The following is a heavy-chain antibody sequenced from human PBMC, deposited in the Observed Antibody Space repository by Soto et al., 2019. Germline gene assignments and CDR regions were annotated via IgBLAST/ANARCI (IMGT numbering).Heavy chain of an antibody. J-gene: IGHJ2*01. V-gene: IGHV3-13*01. D-gene: IGHD3-9*01. CDR3: AREYVDWGYWYFDL. CDR2: IATSGNT. CDR1: RFTFSGYD. Sequence: DVQLVESGGGLVQPGGSLRLSCEASRFTFSGYDMHWVRQAAGERLEWVSAIATSGNTYYAGSVKGRFTISRENAKNSLYLQINNVRAGDTAVYYCAREYVDWGYWYFDLWGRGTLVTVSS.